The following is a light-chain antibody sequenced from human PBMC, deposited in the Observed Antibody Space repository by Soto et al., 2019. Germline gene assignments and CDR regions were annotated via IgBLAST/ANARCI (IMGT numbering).Light chain of an antibody. J-gene: IGKJ4*01. CDR3: KTYNSAPLP. CDR2: DVS. CDR1: QSVSNNY. V-gene: IGKV3-20*01. Sequence: IVMTQSPLSLPVTPGEPVSISCSSSQSVSNNYLAWYQQKPGQAHRILIYDVSNRAAGITDRFSGSGSGTDFTLTISSMQPEDVASYYCKTYNSAPLPFGGGQKVDIK.